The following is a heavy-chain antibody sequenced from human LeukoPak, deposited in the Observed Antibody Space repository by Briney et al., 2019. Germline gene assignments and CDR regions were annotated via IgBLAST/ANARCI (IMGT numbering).Heavy chain of an antibody. J-gene: IGHJ4*02. V-gene: IGHV3-7*04. CDR2: IKQDGSEK. D-gene: IGHD5-24*01. CDR1: GFTFSSYW. Sequence: GGSLRLSCTASGFTFSSYWMSWVRQAPGKGLEWVANIKQDGSEKYYVDSVKGRFTISRDNAKKSLYLQMNSLRAEDTAVYYCARETEMANLDYWGQGTLVTVSS. CDR3: ARETEMANLDY.